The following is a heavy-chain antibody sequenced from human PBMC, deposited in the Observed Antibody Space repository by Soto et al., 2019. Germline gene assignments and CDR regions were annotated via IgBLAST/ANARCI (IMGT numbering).Heavy chain of an antibody. D-gene: IGHD4-4*01. CDR1: GYSISSNSAA. J-gene: IGHJ4*02. CDR3: ASYRYDY. V-gene: IGHV6-1*01. CDR2: TYYRSRWYH. Sequence: PSQTLSLTCAISGYSISSNSAAWNWIRQSPSRGFEWLGRTYYRSRWYHDYAVSVKSRIIINPDTSKNQVSLQLNSVTPDDTAVYYCASYRYDYWGQGTVVTVSS.